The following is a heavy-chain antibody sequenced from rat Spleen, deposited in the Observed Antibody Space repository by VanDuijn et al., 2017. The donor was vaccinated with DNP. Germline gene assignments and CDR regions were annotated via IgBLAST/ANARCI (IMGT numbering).Heavy chain of an antibody. V-gene: IGHV5S10*01. Sequence: EVQLVESGGGLVQPGRSMKLSCAASGFTFSDYAMAWVRQSPKKGLEWVAAIFYDGSRTYYRDSVKGRFTISRDNAKSTLYLQMDSLRSEDTATYYCATGGPGNYWGQGVMVTVSS. CDR1: GFTFSDYA. CDR2: IFYDGSRT. D-gene: IGHD1-4*01. J-gene: IGHJ2*01. CDR3: ATGGPGNY.